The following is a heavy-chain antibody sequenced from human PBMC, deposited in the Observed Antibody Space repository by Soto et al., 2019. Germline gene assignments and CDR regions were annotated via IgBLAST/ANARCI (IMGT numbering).Heavy chain of an antibody. J-gene: IGHJ5*02. D-gene: IGHD6-19*01. CDR1: GFSLRTSGVG. V-gene: IGHV2-5*01. CDR2: IYWNDDK. CDR3: AKSGSRGWYGWFDP. Sequence: QITLQEAGPTLVKPTQTLTLTCIFSGFSLRTSGVGVGWIRQPPGKALEWLGVIYWNDDKRYSPSRKSRITITRDTSKNQVVLTMKNMDPVDTATYYCAKSGSRGWYGWFDPWGQGTLVTVSS.